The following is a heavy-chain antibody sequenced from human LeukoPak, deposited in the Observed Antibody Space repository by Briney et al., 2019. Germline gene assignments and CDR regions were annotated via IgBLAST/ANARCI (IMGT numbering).Heavy chain of an antibody. J-gene: IGHJ4*02. CDR3: ARGAGSYLIFD. CDR2: ISGGST. V-gene: IGHV3-38-3*01. CDR1: GFTVSSNE. Sequence: GGSLRLSCAASGFTVSSNEMSWVRQAPGKGLEWVSSISGGSTYYADSRKGRFTISRDNAKNSLYLQMNSLRAEDTAVYYCARGAGSYLIFDWGQGTLVTVSS. D-gene: IGHD3-10*01.